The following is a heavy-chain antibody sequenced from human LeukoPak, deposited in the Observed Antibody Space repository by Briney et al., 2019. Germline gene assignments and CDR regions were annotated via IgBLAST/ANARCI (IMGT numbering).Heavy chain of an antibody. D-gene: IGHD5-18*01. CDR3: AREGPSPDTGFDY. Sequence: GASVKVPCKASGGTFSSYAISWVRQAPGQGLEWMGGIIPIFGTANYAQKFQGRVTITADESTSTAYMELSSLRSEDTAVYYCAREGPSPDTGFDYWGQGTLVTVSS. CDR2: IIPIFGTA. V-gene: IGHV1-69*13. J-gene: IGHJ4*02. CDR1: GGTFSSYA.